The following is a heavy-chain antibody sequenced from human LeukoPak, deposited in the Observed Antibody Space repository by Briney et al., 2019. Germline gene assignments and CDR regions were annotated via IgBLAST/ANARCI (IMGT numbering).Heavy chain of an antibody. CDR3: ARRAAGTLYYFDY. CDR2: ISYDGSNK. J-gene: IGHJ4*02. D-gene: IGHD6-13*01. Sequence: GGSLRLSCAASGFTFSSYAMHWVRQAPGKGLEWVAVISYDGSNKYYADSVKGRFTTSRDNSKNTLYLQMNSLRAEDTAVYYCARRAAGTLYYFDYWGQGTLVTVSS. CDR1: GFTFSSYA. V-gene: IGHV3-30-3*01.